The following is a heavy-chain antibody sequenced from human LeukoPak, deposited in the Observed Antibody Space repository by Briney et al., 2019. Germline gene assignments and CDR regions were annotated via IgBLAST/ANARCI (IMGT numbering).Heavy chain of an antibody. CDR3: ASSTFMVRGVIRGGDDY. CDR1: GFTFSSYA. V-gene: IGHV3-48*04. CDR2: ISSSGSTI. Sequence: PGGSLRLSCAASGFTFSSYAMSWVRQAPVKGLEWVSYISSSGSTIYYADSVKGRFTISRDNAKNSLYLQMNSLRAEDTAVYYCASSTFMVRGVIRGGDDYWGQGTLVTVSA. J-gene: IGHJ4*02. D-gene: IGHD3-10*01.